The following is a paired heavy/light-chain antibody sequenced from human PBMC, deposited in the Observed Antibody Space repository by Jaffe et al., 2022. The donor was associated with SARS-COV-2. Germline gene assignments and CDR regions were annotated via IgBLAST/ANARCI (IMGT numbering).Light chain of an antibody. Sequence: QSVLTQPPSASGTPGQRVTISCSGSSSNIGSKTVNWYQQLPGTAPKLLIYSNNQRPSGVPDRFSGSKSGTSASLAISGLQSEDEADYHCAAWDDSLKGWVFGGGTKLTVL. CDR1: SSNIGSKT. V-gene: IGLV1-44*01. CDR3: AAWDDSLKGWV. CDR2: SNN. J-gene: IGLJ3*02.
Heavy chain of an antibody. CDR1: GDTFSSYT. CDR3: ARGPRYGSVHWFDP. J-gene: IGHJ5*02. D-gene: IGHD3-10*01. V-gene: IGHV1-69*02. Sequence: QVQLVQSGAEVKKPGSSVKVSCKASGDTFSSYTISWVRQAPGQGLEWMGIIIPILGIPNYAQKFRGRVTMTADKSTTTVYMELSSLRSEDTAVYYCARGPRYGSVHWFDPWGQGTLVIVSS. CDR2: IIPILGIP.